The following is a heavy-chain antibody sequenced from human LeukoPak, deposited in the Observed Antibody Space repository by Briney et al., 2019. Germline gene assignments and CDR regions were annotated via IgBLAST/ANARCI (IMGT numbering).Heavy chain of an antibody. CDR2: IKQDGSEK. CDR1: GFTFSYYS. CDR3: AREDLNNWFDP. D-gene: IGHD3-3*01. V-gene: IGHV3-7*03. J-gene: IGHJ5*02. Sequence: GGSLRLSCVASGFTFSYYSMSWVRQAPGKGLEWVAYIKQDGSEKYYVDSVKGRFTISRDNAKNSLYLQMNSLRAEDTAVYYCAREDLNNWFDPWGQGTLVTVSS.